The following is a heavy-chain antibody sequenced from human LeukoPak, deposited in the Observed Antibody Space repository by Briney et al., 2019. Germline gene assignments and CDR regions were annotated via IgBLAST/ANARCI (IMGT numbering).Heavy chain of an antibody. D-gene: IGHD6-13*01. CDR2: ISGSGGST. CDR1: GFTFSSYE. CDR3: ARDRIADIAAAGASRYNWFDP. V-gene: IGHV3-23*01. Sequence: GGSLRLSCAASGFTFSSYEMNWVRQAPGKGLEWVSAISGSGGSTYYADSVKGRFTISRDNSKNTLYLQMNSLRAEDTAVYYCARDRIADIAAAGASRYNWFDPWGQGTLVTVSS. J-gene: IGHJ5*02.